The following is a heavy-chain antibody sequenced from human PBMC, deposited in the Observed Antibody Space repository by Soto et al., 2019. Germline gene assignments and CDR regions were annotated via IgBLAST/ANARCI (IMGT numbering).Heavy chain of an antibody. Sequence: GGSLRLSCAASGFTFSRHGMHWVRQAPGKGLEWVAVIWHDGSKEYYSDSVKGRFTISRDNSNNTVYLQLNSLRTDDTAVYYCERECREAVRAVYLDIWGQGTMVTVSS. CDR3: ERECREAVRAVYLDI. CDR2: IWHDGSKE. V-gene: IGHV3-33*01. D-gene: IGHD3-10*02. CDR1: GFTFSRHG. J-gene: IGHJ3*02.